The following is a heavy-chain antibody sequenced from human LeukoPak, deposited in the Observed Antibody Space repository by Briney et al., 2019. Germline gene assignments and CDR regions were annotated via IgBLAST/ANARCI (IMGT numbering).Heavy chain of an antibody. CDR1: GGSVSSGGYY. J-gene: IGHJ4*02. V-gene: IGHV4-31*03. Sequence: SQTLSLTCTVSGGSVSSGGYYWSWIRQHPRKGLERIGYIYYTGSTYYNPSLKSRVTISVDTSKNQFSLKLSSVTAADTAVYYCARGGHETVAGLDYWGQGTLVTVSS. CDR3: ARGGHETVAGLDY. CDR2: IYYTGST. D-gene: IGHD6-19*01.